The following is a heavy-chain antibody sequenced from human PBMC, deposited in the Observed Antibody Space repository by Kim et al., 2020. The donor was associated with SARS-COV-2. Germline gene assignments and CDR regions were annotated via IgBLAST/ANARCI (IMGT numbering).Heavy chain of an antibody. V-gene: IGHV5-51*01. CDR3: ARSLTTWWYYFDY. D-gene: IGHD4-4*01. Sequence: YSPPSPVQVTIAADKSISTAYLQWSSLKASDTAMYYCARSLTTWWYYFDYWGQGTLVTVSS. J-gene: IGHJ4*02.